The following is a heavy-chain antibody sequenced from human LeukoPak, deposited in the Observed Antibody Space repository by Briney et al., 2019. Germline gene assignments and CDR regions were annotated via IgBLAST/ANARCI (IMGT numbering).Heavy chain of an antibody. D-gene: IGHD3-10*01. V-gene: IGHV3-48*01. Sequence: GGSLRLSCVASGFTFSSYSMNWVRQAPGKGLEWVSHISSSTGTTIYYSDSVKGRFTISRDNSKNTLYLQMNSLRAEDTAVYYCAKDETMVRGGSRPYWGQGTLVTVSS. J-gene: IGHJ4*02. CDR2: ISSSTGTTI. CDR1: GFTFSSYS. CDR3: AKDETMVRGGSRPY.